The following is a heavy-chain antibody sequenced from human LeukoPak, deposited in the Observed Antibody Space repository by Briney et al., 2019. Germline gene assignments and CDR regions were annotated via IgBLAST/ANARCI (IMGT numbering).Heavy chain of an antibody. CDR3: ARRGDGGRSFDH. V-gene: IGHV3-7*03. D-gene: IGHD4-23*01. J-gene: IGHJ4*02. CDR1: GFTFSSYW. CDR2: INHNGNVN. Sequence: GGSLRLSCAASGFTFSSYWMNWARQAPGKGLEWVASINHNGNVNYYVDSVKGRFTISRDNSKNTLFLQMNSLRAEDTAVYYCARRGDGGRSFDHWGQGTLVTVSS.